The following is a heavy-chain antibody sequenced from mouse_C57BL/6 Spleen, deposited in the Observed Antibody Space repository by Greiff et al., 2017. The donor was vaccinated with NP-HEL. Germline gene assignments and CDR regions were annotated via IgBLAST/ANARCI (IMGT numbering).Heavy chain of an antibody. CDR2: ISYDGSN. Sequence: VQLKESGPGLVKPSQSLSLTCSVTGYSITSGYYWNWIRQFPGNKLEWMGYISYDGSNNYNPSLKNRISITRDTSKNQFFLKLNSVTTEDTATYYCARDQGWDGWFAYWGQGTLVTVSA. CDR3: ARDQGWDGWFAY. V-gene: IGHV3-6*01. J-gene: IGHJ3*01. CDR1: GYSITSGYY. D-gene: IGHD4-1*01.